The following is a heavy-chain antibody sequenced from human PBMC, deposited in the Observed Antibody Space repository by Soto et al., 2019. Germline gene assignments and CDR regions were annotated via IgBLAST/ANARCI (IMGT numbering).Heavy chain of an antibody. V-gene: IGHV3-7*01. CDR3: ATWSD. D-gene: IGHD2-15*01. CDR2: TNQEGNEK. J-gene: IGHJ4*02. Sequence: EVKLVQSGGGLAQPGGSLRLSCAASGFTFKRDWVSWVRQFPGKGLEWVAKTNQEGNEKYYADFVKGRFTISRDNVKYIRYLDRNSLRVEDTAIYHCATWSDWGQGTRVTVAS. CDR1: GFTFKRDW.